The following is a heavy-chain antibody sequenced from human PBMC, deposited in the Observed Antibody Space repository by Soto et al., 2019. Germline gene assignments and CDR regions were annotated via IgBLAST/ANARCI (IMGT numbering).Heavy chain of an antibody. CDR2: IYYSGST. Sequence: PSETLSLTCTVSGGSVSSGIYYWSWIRQPPGKGLEWIGYIYYSGSTNYNPSLKSRVTISVDTSKNQFSLKLSSVTAADTAVYYCAREEDTASGNWFDPWGQGTLVTVSS. D-gene: IGHD5-18*01. CDR1: GGSVSSGIYY. CDR3: AREEDTASGNWFDP. J-gene: IGHJ5*02. V-gene: IGHV4-61*01.